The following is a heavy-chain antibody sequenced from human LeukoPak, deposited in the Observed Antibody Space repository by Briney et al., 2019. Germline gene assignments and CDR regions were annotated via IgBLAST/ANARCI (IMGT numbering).Heavy chain of an antibody. CDR3: VRGNDYGDYLDY. Sequence: GGSLRLSCAASGFTFSSYWMHWVRRAPGKGLVWVSRINDGGSSTTYADSVKGRFAISRDDAKNRLYLQMNSLRGEDTAVYYCVRGNDYGDYLDYWGQGTLVTVSS. J-gene: IGHJ4*02. CDR2: INDGGSST. V-gene: IGHV3-74*01. D-gene: IGHD4-17*01. CDR1: GFTFSSYW.